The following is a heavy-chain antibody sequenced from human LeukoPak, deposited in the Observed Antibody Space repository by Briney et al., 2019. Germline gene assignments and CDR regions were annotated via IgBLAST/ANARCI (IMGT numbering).Heavy chain of an antibody. CDR1: GGSISNYY. CDR2: IFYGGST. Sequence: PSETLSLTCTVSGGSISNYYWSWIRQPPGTGLEWIGYIFYGGSTNYNPSLKSRVTISLDTSKNQFSMNLISETAADTAVYYCAREGVAAAGKLDYRGQGTLVTVSS. CDR3: AREGVAAAGKLDY. V-gene: IGHV4-59*01. D-gene: IGHD6-13*01. J-gene: IGHJ4*02.